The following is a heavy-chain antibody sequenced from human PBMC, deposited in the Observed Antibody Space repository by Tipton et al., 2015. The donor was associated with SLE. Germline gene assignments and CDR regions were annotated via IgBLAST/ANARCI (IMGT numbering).Heavy chain of an antibody. J-gene: IGHJ4*02. V-gene: IGHV4-59*11. CDR1: GGSITSHY. D-gene: IGHD6-25*01. Sequence: TLSLTCTVSGGSITSHYWSWIRQPPGRGLEWIGYIYYSGTTNYNPSLKSRITTSVDTSKSQFSLKLSSMTAADTAVYYCARDSTSGWHDYWGQGTLVTVSS. CDR3: ARDSTSGWHDY. CDR2: IYYSGTT.